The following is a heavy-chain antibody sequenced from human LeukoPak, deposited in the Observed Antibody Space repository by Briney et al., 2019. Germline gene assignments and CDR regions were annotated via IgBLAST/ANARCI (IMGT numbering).Heavy chain of an antibody. Sequence: SETLSLTCAVYGGSFSGYYWSWIRQPPGKGLEWIGEINHSGSTNYNPSPKSRVTISVDTSKNQFSLKLSSVTAADTAVYYCASRRGSAWGQGTLVTVSS. CDR3: ASRRGSA. CDR1: GGSFSGYY. V-gene: IGHV4-34*01. D-gene: IGHD3-16*01. J-gene: IGHJ5*02. CDR2: INHSGST.